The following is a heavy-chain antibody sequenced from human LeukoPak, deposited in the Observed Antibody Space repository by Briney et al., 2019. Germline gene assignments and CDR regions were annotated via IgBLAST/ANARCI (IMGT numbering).Heavy chain of an antibody. D-gene: IGHD3-22*01. CDR2: ISSSGSTI. V-gene: IGHV3-48*03. CDR1: GFTFGSYE. Sequence: GGSLRLSCAASGFTFGSYEMNWVRQAPGKGLEWVSYISSSGSTIYYADSVKGRFTISRDNAKNSLYLQMNSLRAEDTAVYYCARDPYYYDSSAGPFDYWGQGTLVTVSS. J-gene: IGHJ4*02. CDR3: ARDPYYYDSSAGPFDY.